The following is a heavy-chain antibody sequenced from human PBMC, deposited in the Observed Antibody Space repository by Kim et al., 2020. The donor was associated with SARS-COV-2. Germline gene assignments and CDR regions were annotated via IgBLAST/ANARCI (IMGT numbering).Heavy chain of an antibody. CDR3: ASMSGSYRLADAFDI. CDR1: GYSFTSYW. V-gene: IGHV5-51*01. Sequence: GESLKISCKGSGYSFTSYWIGWVRQMPGKGLEWMGIIYPGDSDTRYSPSFQGQVTISADKSISTAYLQWSSLKASDTAMYYCASMSGSYRLADAFDIWGQGTMVTVSS. D-gene: IGHD1-26*01. CDR2: IYPGDSDT. J-gene: IGHJ3*02.